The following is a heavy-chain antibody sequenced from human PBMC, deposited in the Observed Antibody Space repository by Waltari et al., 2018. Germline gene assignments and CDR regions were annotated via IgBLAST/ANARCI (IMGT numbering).Heavy chain of an antibody. D-gene: IGHD2-21*02. Sequence: QVQLQESGPGLVKPSETLSLTCTVSGGPISSYPWHWIRQPPGKGLEWIGCIYYSGSTFYNPSLKSRVTISVDTSKNQISLKLTSVTAADTALYFCAREIYGGNSRPFDYWGQGTLVTVSS. CDR2: IYYSGST. CDR1: GGPISSYP. V-gene: IGHV4-59*01. CDR3: AREIYGGNSRPFDY. J-gene: IGHJ4*02.